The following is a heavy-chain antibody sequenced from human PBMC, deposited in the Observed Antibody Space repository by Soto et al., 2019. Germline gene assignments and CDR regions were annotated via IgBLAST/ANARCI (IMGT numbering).Heavy chain of an antibody. J-gene: IGHJ5*02. V-gene: IGHV3-23*01. CDR3: AKQRSSWYPPLQVDP. Sequence: GGSLRLSXAASGFTFSSYAMSWVRQAPGKGLEWVSAISGSGGSTYYADSVKGRFTISRDNSKNTLYLQMNSLRAEDTAVYYCAKQRSSWYPPLQVDPWGQGTLVTVSS. CDR1: GFTFSSYA. CDR2: ISGSGGST. D-gene: IGHD6-13*01.